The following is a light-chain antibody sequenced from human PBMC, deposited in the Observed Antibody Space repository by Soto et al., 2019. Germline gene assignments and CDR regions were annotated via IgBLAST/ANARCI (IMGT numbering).Light chain of an antibody. V-gene: IGKV3-20*01. CDR2: GAF. Sequence: VLTQYPGTLSLSPGERVTLSCRASQRVSNNYVAWYQQQPGQPPRLLMYGAFIRATGIPDRFSGSASGTDFSLTISRLEPEDFAVYYCQQYGSPLVAFGGGTKVDIK. CDR1: QRVSNNY. J-gene: IGKJ4*01. CDR3: QQYGSPLVA.